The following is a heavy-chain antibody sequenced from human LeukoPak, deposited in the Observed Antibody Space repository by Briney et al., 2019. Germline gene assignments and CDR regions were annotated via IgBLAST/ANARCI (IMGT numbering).Heavy chain of an antibody. V-gene: IGHV4-39*02. CDR3: SRRGRDSDY. D-gene: IGHD1-1*01. Sequence: PSETLSLTCSVSGASISSSDYYWGWVRQPPGRGLEWIGSTHYSGSTYYNPSLRSRLTISVDTSMNLFSLNLTSVTAADTAIYFCSRRGRDSDYWGQGTPVTVSS. J-gene: IGHJ4*02. CDR2: THYSGST. CDR1: GASISSSDYY.